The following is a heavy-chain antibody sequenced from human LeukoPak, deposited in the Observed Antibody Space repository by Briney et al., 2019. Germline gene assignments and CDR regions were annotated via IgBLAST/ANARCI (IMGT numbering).Heavy chain of an antibody. CDR1: GGSFGGYY. J-gene: IGHJ4*02. CDR2: INHSGSA. CDR3: ARGQGTVTTH. D-gene: IGHD4-17*01. V-gene: IGHV4-34*01. Sequence: SETLSLTCAVSGGSFGGYYWTWIRQPPGKGLEWIGEINHSGSANYSPSLKSRVTISLDTSKNQFSLKLSSVTAADTAVYYCARGQGTVTTHWGQGTLVTVSS.